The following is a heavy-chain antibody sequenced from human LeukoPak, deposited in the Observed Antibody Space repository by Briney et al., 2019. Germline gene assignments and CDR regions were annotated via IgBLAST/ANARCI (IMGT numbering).Heavy chain of an antibody. CDR3: AHRRYSSSSPAEYFQH. D-gene: IGHD6-6*01. CDR2: IYWNDDK. CDR1: GFSLSTSGVG. Sequence: SGPTLVKPTQTLTLTCTFSGFSLSTSGVGVGWIRQPPGEALEWLALIYWNDDKRYSPSLKSRLTITKDTSKNQVVLTVTNMDPVDTATYFCAHRRYSSSSPAEYFQHWGQGTLVTVSS. V-gene: IGHV2-5*01. J-gene: IGHJ1*01.